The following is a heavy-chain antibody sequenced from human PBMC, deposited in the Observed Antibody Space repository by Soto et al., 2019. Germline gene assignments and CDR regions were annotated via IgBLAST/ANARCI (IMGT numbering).Heavy chain of an antibody. J-gene: IGHJ4*02. Sequence: PGGSLRLSCAASGFTFSSYGMHWVRQAPGKGLEWVAVISYDGSNKYYADSVKGRFTISRDNSKNTLYLQMNSLRAEDTAVYYCAAESTSGSYGPLAYWGQGTLVTVSS. CDR3: AAESTSGSYGPLAY. CDR1: GFTFSSYG. CDR2: ISYDGSNK. D-gene: IGHD3-10*01. V-gene: IGHV3-30*03.